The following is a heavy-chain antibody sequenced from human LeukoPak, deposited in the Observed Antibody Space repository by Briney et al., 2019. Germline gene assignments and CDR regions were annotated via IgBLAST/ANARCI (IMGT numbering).Heavy chain of an antibody. CDR3: AKMPGYSRPRDY. D-gene: IGHD5-12*01. V-gene: IGHV3-48*03. Sequence: GGSLRLSCAGSGFTFSSYEMNWVRQAPGKGLEWVSHISSSGSTIYYADSVKGRFTISRDNSKNTLYLQMNSLRAEDTAVYYCAKMPGYSRPRDYWGQGTLVTVSS. CDR2: ISSSGSTI. J-gene: IGHJ4*02. CDR1: GFTFSSYE.